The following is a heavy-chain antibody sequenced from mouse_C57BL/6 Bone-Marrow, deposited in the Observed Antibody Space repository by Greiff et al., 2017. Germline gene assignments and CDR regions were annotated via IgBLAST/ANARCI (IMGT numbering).Heavy chain of an antibody. CDR2: IYPRDGST. CDR3: ARLEFDGSSGDWYFDV. Sequence: VMLVESGPELVKPGASVKLSCKASGYTFTSYDINWVKQRPGQGLEWIGWIYPRDGSTKYNEQFKGKATLTVDTSSSTAYMELHSLTSEDSAVYFCARLEFDGSSGDWYFDVWGTGTTVTVSS. J-gene: IGHJ1*03. V-gene: IGHV1-85*01. CDR1: GYTFTSYD. D-gene: IGHD1-1*01.